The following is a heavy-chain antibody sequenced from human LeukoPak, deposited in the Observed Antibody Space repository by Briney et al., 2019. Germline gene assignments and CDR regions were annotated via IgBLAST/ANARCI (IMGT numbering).Heavy chain of an antibody. CDR3: ARGDYYYGMDV. Sequence: SETLSLTCTVSGGSISSGDYYWSWIRQPPGKGLEWIGCIYYSGSTYYNPSLKSRVTISVDTSKNQFSLKLSSVTAADTAVYYCARGDYYYGMDVWGQGTTVTVSS. J-gene: IGHJ6*02. D-gene: IGHD3-16*01. V-gene: IGHV4-30-4*01. CDR2: IYYSGST. CDR1: GGSISSGDYY.